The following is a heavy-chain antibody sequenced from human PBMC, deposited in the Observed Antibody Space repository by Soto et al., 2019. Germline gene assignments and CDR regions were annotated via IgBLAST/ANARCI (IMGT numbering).Heavy chain of an antibody. D-gene: IGHD4-17*01. CDR3: ARTIRKYYYYYGMDV. CDR2: ISYDGSNK. Sequence: GGSLRLSCAASGFTFSSYAMHRVRQAPGKGLEWVAVISYDGSNKYYADSVKGRFTISRDNSKNTLYLQMNSLRAEDTAVYYCARTIRKYYYYYGMDVWGQGTTVTVSS. V-gene: IGHV3-30-3*01. CDR1: GFTFSSYA. J-gene: IGHJ6*02.